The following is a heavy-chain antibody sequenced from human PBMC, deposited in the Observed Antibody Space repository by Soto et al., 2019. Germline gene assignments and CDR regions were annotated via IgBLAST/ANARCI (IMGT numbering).Heavy chain of an antibody. CDR1: GFTLSGYA. D-gene: IGHD6-6*01. J-gene: IGHJ6*03. CDR2: ISSNGVGT. Sequence: EVPLAESGGGLAQPGGSLRLSCAASGFTLSGYAMDWVRQAPGKGLEYVSGISSNGVGTYYANSVQGRFTISRDNSKKTVYLQMGSLRPEDMAVYYCARRARPDFYYMDVWGKGTTVTVSS. CDR3: ARRARPDFYYMDV. V-gene: IGHV3-64*01.